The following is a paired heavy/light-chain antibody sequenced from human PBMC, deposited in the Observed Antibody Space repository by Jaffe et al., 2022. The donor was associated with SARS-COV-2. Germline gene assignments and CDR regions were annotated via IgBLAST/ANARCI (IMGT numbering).Heavy chain of an antibody. V-gene: IGHV3-73*01. J-gene: IGHJ3*02. CDR2: VRSKANNYAT. Sequence: EVQLVESGGGLVQPGESLKLSCAASGFTFSGSGMHWVRQASGKGLEWVGRVRSKANNYATEYTASVKGRFTISRDDSKNTAYLQMNSLKTEDTALYYCASGPERNNWSRGDSFDIWGQGTMVTVS. D-gene: IGHD1-26*01. CDR3: ASGPERNNWSRGDSFDI. CDR1: GFTFSGSG.
Light chain of an antibody. CDR2: EVT. CDR3: SSYTSSGTVI. CDR1: SSDVGGFNY. Sequence: QSALTQPASVSGSPGQSITISCTGTSSDVGGFNYVSWYQQHPGKAPKLMIYEVTNRPSGVPDRFSASKSDNTASLTISGLRAEDEADYYCSSYTSSGTVIFGGGTKLTVL. J-gene: IGLJ2*01. V-gene: IGLV2-14*01.